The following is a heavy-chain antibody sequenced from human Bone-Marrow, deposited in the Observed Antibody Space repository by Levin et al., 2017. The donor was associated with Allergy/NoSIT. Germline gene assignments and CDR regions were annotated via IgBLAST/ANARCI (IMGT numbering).Heavy chain of an antibody. Sequence: GESLKISCTASGFTFGNYAITWVRQAPGEGPQWVSAISGSGGATYYADSVKGRFSISRDNSKNTLYLQMNSLRGEDTAVYYCAKDRSAYYDSSGYPVDAFDVWGQGTVVTVSS. V-gene: IGHV3-23*01. CDR2: ISGSGGAT. CDR3: AKDRSAYYDSSGYPVDAFDV. J-gene: IGHJ3*01. D-gene: IGHD3-22*01. CDR1: GFTFGNYA.